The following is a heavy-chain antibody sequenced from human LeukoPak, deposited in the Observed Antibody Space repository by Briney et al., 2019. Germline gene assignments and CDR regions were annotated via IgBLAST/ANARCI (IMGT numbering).Heavy chain of an antibody. CDR1: GFTFSSYT. CDR2: ISYDGSNK. D-gene: IGHD4-17*01. V-gene: IGHV3-30-3*01. J-gene: IGHJ4*02. Sequence: GGSLRLSCAASGFTFSSYTIHWVRQAPGKGLEWVAVISYDGSNKYYADSVKGRFTVSRDNSKNTLYLQMNSLRVEDTAVYYCAKGSAYGGGLGYFDYWGQGTLVTVSS. CDR3: AKGSAYGGGLGYFDY.